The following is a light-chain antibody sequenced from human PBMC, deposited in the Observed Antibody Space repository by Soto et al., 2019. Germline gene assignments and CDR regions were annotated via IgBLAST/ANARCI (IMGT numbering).Light chain of an antibody. V-gene: IGKV3-15*01. CDR2: DAS. J-gene: IGKJ4*01. Sequence: EIVMTQSPATLSVPTGERVTLSFRASQSAISNLAWYQQKPGQTPRLLIYDASTRATDIPARFSGSGSGTDFTLTISSLLSEDFAVYYCHQYYKWPLTFGGGTKVDI. CDR1: QSAISN. CDR3: HQYYKWPLT.